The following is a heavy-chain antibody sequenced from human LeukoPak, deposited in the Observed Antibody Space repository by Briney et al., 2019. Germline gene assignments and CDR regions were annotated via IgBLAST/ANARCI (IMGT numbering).Heavy chain of an antibody. CDR3: ARLKWGPCGGDCYWPQYFTH. J-gene: IGHJ1*01. V-gene: IGHV4-39*01. CDR1: GGSVSRSAYH. D-gene: IGHD2-21*02. CDR2: VYYSGTA. Sequence: PSETLSLTCTVSGGSVSRSAYHWGWIRRSPEKGLGWIGSVYYSGTANYSPSLKSRVTISVDTSKNQFSLRLNSVTAGDTALYYCARLKWGPCGGDCYWPQYFTHWGQGTLVTVSS.